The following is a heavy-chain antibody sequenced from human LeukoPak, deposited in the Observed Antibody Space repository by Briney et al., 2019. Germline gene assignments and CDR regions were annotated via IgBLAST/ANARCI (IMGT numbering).Heavy chain of an antibody. CDR3: ARVGVVAITGWFDP. J-gene: IGHJ5*02. V-gene: IGHV3-74*01. Sequence: GGSLRLSCAASGFTFSSYWMHWVRQAPGKGLVWVSRINSDGSSTHYADSVEGRFTISRDNAKNTLYLQMNSLRAEDTAVYYCARVGVVAITGWFDPWGQGTLVTVSS. D-gene: IGHD2-15*01. CDR1: GFTFSSYW. CDR2: INSDGSST.